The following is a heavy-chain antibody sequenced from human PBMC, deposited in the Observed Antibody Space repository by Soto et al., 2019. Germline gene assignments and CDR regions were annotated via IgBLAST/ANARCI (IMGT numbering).Heavy chain of an antibody. CDR3: AKAGEHITTLFWSGRIWFDY. CDR2: IWYDGSNK. Sequence: GGSLRLSCAASGFTFSSYGMHWVRQAPGKGLEWVAVIWYDGSNKYYADSVKGRFTISRDNSKNTLYLQMNSLRAEDTAVYYCAKAGEHITTLFWSGRIWFDYWGQGTLVTVSS. D-gene: IGHD3-3*01. J-gene: IGHJ4*02. CDR1: GFTFSSYG. V-gene: IGHV3-33*06.